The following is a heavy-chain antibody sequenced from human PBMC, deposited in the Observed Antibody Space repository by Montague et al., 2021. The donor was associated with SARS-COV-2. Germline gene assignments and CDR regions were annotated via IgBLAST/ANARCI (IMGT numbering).Heavy chain of an antibody. V-gene: IGHV3-20*01. Sequence: SLRLSCAVSGFTFDDYGMSWVRQAPGKGLEWVSGISRSGDGTAYGDSVKGRFTISRDNAKNSLYLQMNSLRVEDTAFYHCSRGGGMIRGVVDFWGQGILVSVSS. D-gene: IGHD3-10*01. CDR3: SRGGGMIRGVVDF. J-gene: IGHJ4*02. CDR1: GFTFDDYG. CDR2: ISRSGDGT.